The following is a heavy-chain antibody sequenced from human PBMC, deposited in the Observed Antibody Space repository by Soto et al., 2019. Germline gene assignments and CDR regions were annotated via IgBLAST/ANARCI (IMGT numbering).Heavy chain of an antibody. D-gene: IGHD6-6*01. CDR3: ARDRREYSSSHDAFDI. CDR1: GRSIRTVGYY. Sequence: SDTLSLTCTVSGRSIRTVGYYWSWLRQHPGKGLEWIGYIYYSWSTYYNPSLKSRVTISVDTSKNQFSLKLSSVTAADTAVYYCARDRREYSSSHDAFDIWGQGTMVT. CDR2: IYYSWST. J-gene: IGHJ3*02. V-gene: IGHV4-31*03.